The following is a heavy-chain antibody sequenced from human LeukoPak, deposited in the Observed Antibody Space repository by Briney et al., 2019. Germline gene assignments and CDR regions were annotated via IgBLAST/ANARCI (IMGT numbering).Heavy chain of an antibody. CDR2: IHYSGST. CDR3: ARPSEDYTYCYGRDV. V-gene: IGHV4-39*02. Sequence: SETLTLTCTVSGGSIISTHYSWGWIRQPPGKGLEWIGSIHYSGSTYYNPSLKSRVTISVDTSKNHFSLRLSSVIAADTAVYYCARPSEDYTYCYGRDVWGQGTTVTVSS. J-gene: IGHJ6*02. CDR1: GGSIISTHYS.